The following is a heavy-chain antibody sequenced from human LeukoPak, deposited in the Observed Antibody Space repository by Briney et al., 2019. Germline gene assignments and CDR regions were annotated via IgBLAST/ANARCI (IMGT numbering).Heavy chain of an antibody. Sequence: ASVRVSFKAYGDRFNNFAISWVRQAPGQGLEYIGGIVPIFDTPNYSPTFKDSVTITADKSTTTAYMELSGLTFHDTAVYYCARAQGYGDYLGYYDYWGQGTLVTVSS. J-gene: IGHJ4*02. V-gene: IGHV1-69*06. D-gene: IGHD4-17*01. CDR2: IVPIFDTP. CDR3: ARAQGYGDYLGYYDY. CDR1: GDRFNNFA.